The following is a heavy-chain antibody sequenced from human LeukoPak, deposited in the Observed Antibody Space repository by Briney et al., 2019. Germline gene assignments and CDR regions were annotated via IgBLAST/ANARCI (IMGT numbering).Heavy chain of an antibody. Sequence: SETLSLTCTVSGVSITSGGYCWMWLRQPGGKGLEWIGHVYTSGSNKYNPSLKTPVSISLNTSNNHFPLKGDSVTAADTAVYYCARASGIEDYWGQGTLVIVSS. CDR2: VYTSGSN. CDR3: ARASGIEDY. V-gene: IGHV4-61*09. J-gene: IGHJ4*02. D-gene: IGHD3-10*01. CDR1: GVSITSGGYC.